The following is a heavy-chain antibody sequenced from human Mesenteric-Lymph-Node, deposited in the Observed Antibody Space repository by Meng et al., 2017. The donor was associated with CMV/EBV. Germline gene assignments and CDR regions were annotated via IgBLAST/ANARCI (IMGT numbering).Heavy chain of an antibody. J-gene: IGHJ4*02. V-gene: IGHV3-21*04. CDR2: ISSSSSSYI. Sequence: GESLKISCAASGFTFSSYSMNWVRQAPGKGLEWVSSISSSSSSYIYYADSVKGRFTISRDNAKNSLYLQMNSLRAEDTAVYYCAKGDIVVVPAAILTFGDWGQGTLVTVSS. CDR1: GFTFSSYS. CDR3: AKGDIVVVPAAILTFGD. D-gene: IGHD2-2*02.